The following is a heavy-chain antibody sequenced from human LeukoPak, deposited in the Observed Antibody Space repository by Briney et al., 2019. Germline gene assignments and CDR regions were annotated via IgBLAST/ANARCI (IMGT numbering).Heavy chain of an antibody. J-gene: IGHJ4*02. CDR2: INPNGGGT. D-gene: IGHD6-19*01. V-gene: IGHV1-2*02. CDR3: ARVSGRGYSSGWLDY. Sequence: GASVKVSCKASGGTFSSYAISWVRQAPGQGLEWMGWINPNGGGTNYAQKFQGRVTMTRDTSISTAYMELSRLRSDDTAVYYCARVSGRGYSSGWLDYWGQGTLVTVSS. CDR1: GGTFSSYA.